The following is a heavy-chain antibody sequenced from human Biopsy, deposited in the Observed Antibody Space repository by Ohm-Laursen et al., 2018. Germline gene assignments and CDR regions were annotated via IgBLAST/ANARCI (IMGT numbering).Heavy chain of an antibody. CDR3: AATSTLYYYYYAMDV. CDR1: GFTFISSA. Sequence: EASVKVSCKASGFTFISSAVQWVRQARGQRLEWIGWIVVGSGHTDYAQKFQERVTITRDMSTSTAYMELTSLRSEDTAVYYCAATSTLYYYYYAMDVWDQGTTITVSS. V-gene: IGHV1-58*01. J-gene: IGHJ6*02. CDR2: IVVGSGHT.